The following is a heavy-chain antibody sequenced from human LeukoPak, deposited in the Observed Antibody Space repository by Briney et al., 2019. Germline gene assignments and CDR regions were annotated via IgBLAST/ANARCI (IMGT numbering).Heavy chain of an antibody. Sequence: HPGGSLRLSCAASGFTFSSYAMSWVRQAPGKGLEWVSAISGGGGSTYYADSVKGRFTISREDSKNTLYLQTNSLRAEDKAVYYCARDLVGATTAEYFQHWGQGTLVTVSS. CDR3: ARDLVGATTAEYFQH. CDR1: GFTFSSYA. J-gene: IGHJ1*01. V-gene: IGHV3-23*01. CDR2: ISGGGGST. D-gene: IGHD1-26*01.